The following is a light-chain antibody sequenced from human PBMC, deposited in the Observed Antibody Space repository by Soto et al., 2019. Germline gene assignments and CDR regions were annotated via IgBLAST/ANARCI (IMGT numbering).Light chain of an antibody. CDR3: QQYNSYSPWT. V-gene: IGKV1-5*03. CDR1: QSISSW. Sequence: DFQMPQSPSTLSASVGDRVTITCRASQSISSWLAWYQQKPGTAPKLLIYKASSLESGVPSRFSGSGSGTEFTLTISSLQPDDFATYYCQQYNSYSPWTFGQGTKVDI. J-gene: IGKJ1*01. CDR2: KAS.